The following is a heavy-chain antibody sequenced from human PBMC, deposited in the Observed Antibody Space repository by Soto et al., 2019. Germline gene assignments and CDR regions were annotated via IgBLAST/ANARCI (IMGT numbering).Heavy chain of an antibody. J-gene: IGHJ6*02. D-gene: IGHD6-6*01. Sequence: KASETLSLTCTVSGGSISSSSYYWGWIRQPPGKGLEWIGSIYYSGSTYYNPSLKSRVTISVDTSKNQFSLKLSSVTAADTAVYYCARHVAARPHYYYYYGMDVWGQGTTVTVSS. V-gene: IGHV4-39*01. CDR3: ARHVAARPHYYYYYGMDV. CDR2: IYYSGST. CDR1: GGSISSSSYY.